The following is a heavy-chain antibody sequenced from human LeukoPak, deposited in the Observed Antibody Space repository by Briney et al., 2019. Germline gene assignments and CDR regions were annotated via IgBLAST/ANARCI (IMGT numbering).Heavy chain of an antibody. CDR1: GGTFSSYA. CDR3: ATDAIDIVY. Sequence: ASMKVSCKASGGTFSSYAISWVRQAPGQGLEWMGGIIPIFGTANYAQKFQGRVTMTEDTSTDTAYMQLSSLRSEDTAVYYCATDAIDIVYWGQGTLVTVSS. V-gene: IGHV1-69*06. CDR2: IIPIFGTA. D-gene: IGHD2-2*01. J-gene: IGHJ4*02.